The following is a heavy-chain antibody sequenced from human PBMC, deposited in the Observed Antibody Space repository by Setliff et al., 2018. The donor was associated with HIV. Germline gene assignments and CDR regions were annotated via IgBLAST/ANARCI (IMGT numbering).Heavy chain of an antibody. D-gene: IGHD1-26*01. CDR1: GFTVNSKH. J-gene: IGHJ4*02. V-gene: IGHV3-53*01. Sequence: GGSLRLSCVVSGFTVNSKHIAWVRQAPGKGLEWVSAIYNVGTTYYADSVRGRFTMSRDNANNLLYLHMNSLRAEDTAVYYCVRDSIVGVDYWGQGTLVTVSS. CDR2: IYNVGTT. CDR3: VRDSIVGVDY.